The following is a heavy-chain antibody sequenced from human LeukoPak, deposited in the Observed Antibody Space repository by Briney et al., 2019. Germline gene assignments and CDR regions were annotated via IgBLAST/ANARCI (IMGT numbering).Heavy chain of an antibody. Sequence: GGSLRLSCAASGFTFSTYDMNWVRQAPGKGQEWVSYISSSSSDIHYADSVKGRFTISRDNADNSLYLQMNSLRAEDTAVYYCARVGAFSAINYWGQGTLVTVSS. J-gene: IGHJ4*02. CDR1: GFTFSTYD. CDR2: ISSSSSDI. V-gene: IGHV3-21*06. CDR3: ARVGAFSAINY. D-gene: IGHD5-18*01.